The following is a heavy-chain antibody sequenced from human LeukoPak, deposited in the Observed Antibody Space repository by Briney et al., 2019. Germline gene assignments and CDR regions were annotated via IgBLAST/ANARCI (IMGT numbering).Heavy chain of an antibody. Sequence: PGGSLRLSCAASGFTFEIYWMSCVRPAPGEGREWVANIRKDGSEKNYVDSVKGRFTISRDNAKNSLYLQMNSLRADDTALYYCARHWEGVESDAFDIWGQGTMVTVSP. CDR3: ARHWEGVESDAFDI. D-gene: IGHD1-26*01. J-gene: IGHJ3*02. V-gene: IGHV3-7*04. CDR2: IRKDGSEK. CDR1: GFTFEIYW.